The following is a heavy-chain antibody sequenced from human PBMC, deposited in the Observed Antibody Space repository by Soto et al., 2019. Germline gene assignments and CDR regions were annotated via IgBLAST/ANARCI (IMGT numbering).Heavy chain of an antibody. Sequence: SGPTLVNPTQTLTLTCTFSGFSLSTSGGGVGWIRQPPGKALEWLALIYWNDDERYSPSLKSRLTITTDTSKNQVVLTMTNMDPVDTATYYCARQMERQQLVFSPTDFDYWGQGTLVTVSS. CDR2: IYWNDDE. J-gene: IGHJ4*02. D-gene: IGHD6-13*01. CDR3: ARQMERQQLVFSPTDFDY. CDR1: GFSLSTSGGG. V-gene: IGHV2-5*01.